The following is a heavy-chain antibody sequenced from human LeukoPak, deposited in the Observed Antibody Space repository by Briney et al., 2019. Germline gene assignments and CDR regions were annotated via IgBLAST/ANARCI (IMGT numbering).Heavy chain of an antibody. CDR3: ARSRNDYVEPAGWFDP. D-gene: IGHD4-17*01. CDR2: IYYSGST. Sequence: SETLSLTCTVSGGSINSYYWSWIRQPPGKGLEWIGSIYYSGSTYYNPSLKSRVTISVDTSKNQFSLKLSSVTAADTAVYYCARSRNDYVEPAGWFDPWGQGTLVTVSS. V-gene: IGHV4-39*07. J-gene: IGHJ5*02. CDR1: GGSINSYY.